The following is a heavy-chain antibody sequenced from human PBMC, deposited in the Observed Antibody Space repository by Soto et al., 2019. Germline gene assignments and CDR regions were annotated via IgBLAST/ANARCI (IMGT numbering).Heavy chain of an antibody. CDR1: GDSVSTGPSY. Sequence: QVQLQESGPGLVKPSETLSLTCTVSGDSVSTGPSYWSWIRQPPGKGLECIVFIYNSETTYYNPSLRSRVTISVHKSNNQYSLKLSSVTAADTGVYYCARGRGYGYGIDYWGQGTLVSVSS. J-gene: IGHJ4*02. CDR3: ARGRGYGYGIDY. CDR2: IYNSETT. V-gene: IGHV4-61*01. D-gene: IGHD5-18*01.